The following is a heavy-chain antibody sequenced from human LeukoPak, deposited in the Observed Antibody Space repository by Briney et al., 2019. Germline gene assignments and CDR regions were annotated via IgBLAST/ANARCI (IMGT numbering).Heavy chain of an antibody. CDR2: ISSSGST. V-gene: IGHV4-61*02. Sequence: PSETLSLTCSVSGGSISSSHYYWNWVRQPAGKGLEWIGRISSSGSTTYSPSLQSRVTISVDRSKNQFSLKLSSVTAADTAVYYCARGTLVHDAFDIWGQGTMVTVSS. J-gene: IGHJ3*02. CDR1: GGSISSSHYY. D-gene: IGHD6-13*01. CDR3: ARGTLVHDAFDI.